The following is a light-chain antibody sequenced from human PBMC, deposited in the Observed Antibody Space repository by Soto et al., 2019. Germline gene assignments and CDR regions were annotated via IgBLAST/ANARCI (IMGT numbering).Light chain of an antibody. CDR2: GAS. CDR3: QQYNKWWT. Sequence: MMSHPLATLSVSKGEGATLSCWASQSVSSNLAWYQQKPGQAPRLLIYGASTRATGIPARFSGSGSGTEFTLTISSLQSEDFAVYYCQQYNKWWTFGQGSIVDVK. J-gene: IGKJ1*01. V-gene: IGKV3-15*01. CDR1: QSVSSN.